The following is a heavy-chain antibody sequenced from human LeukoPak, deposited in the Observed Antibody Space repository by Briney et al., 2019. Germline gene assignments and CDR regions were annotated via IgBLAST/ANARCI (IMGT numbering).Heavy chain of an antibody. Sequence: GGSLRLSCAASGFTFDDYGMSWVRQAPGKGLEWVSGINWNGGSTGYADSVKGRFTISRDNAKNSLYLQMNSLRAEDTALYYCARLLLWFGESQYYFDYWGQGTLVTVSS. D-gene: IGHD3-10*01. CDR1: GFTFDDYG. CDR3: ARLLLWFGESQYYFDY. CDR2: INWNGGST. J-gene: IGHJ4*02. V-gene: IGHV3-20*04.